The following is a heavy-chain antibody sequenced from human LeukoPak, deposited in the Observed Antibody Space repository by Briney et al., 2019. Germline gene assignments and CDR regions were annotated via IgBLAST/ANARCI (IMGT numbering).Heavy chain of an antibody. CDR1: GFTFSDYG. V-gene: IGHV3-30*02. CDR3: AKLGINYYYMDV. CDR2: IRYDGNDK. J-gene: IGHJ6*03. D-gene: IGHD7-27*01. Sequence: GGSLRLSCAASGFTFSDYGMHWVRQTPGKGLECAAFIRYDGNDKYFADSVKGRFTVSRDNSKNTLYLQMNNLRAEDTAVYYCAKLGINYYYMDVWGKGTTVTISS.